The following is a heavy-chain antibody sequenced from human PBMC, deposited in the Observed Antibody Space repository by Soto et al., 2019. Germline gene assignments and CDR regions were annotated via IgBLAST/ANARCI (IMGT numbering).Heavy chain of an antibody. D-gene: IGHD5-12*01. CDR3: ARDKVDRQLLKTWFAP. Sequence: LCLTRTVAGGSIGSGGYCWSWIRQHPGKGLEWIGYIYYSGSTYYNPSLKSRVTISVDTSKNQFSLKLSSVTAADTAVYYCARDKVDRQLLKTWFAPWGQGTLVTVSS. CDR2: IYYSGST. J-gene: IGHJ5*02. CDR1: GGSIGSGGYC. V-gene: IGHV4-31*02.